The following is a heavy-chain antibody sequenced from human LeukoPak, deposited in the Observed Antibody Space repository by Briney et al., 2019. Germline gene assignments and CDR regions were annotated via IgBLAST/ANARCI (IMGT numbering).Heavy chain of an antibody. CDR2: ISYDGSSK. J-gene: IGHJ4*02. D-gene: IGHD1-7*01. Sequence: PGGSLRLSCAASGFTFSNYDMHWVRQAPGKGLEWVAVISYDGSSKYYADSVKGRFTISRDNSKNTVYLQMNSLRAEDTAVYYCAKDREGTTFDNWGQGTLVTVSS. V-gene: IGHV3-30*18. CDR1: GFTFSNYD. CDR3: AKDREGTTFDN.